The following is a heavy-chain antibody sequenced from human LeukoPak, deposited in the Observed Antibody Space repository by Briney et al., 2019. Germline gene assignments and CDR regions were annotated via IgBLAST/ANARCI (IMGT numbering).Heavy chain of an antibody. J-gene: IGHJ3*02. V-gene: IGHV3-21*01. CDR3: ARDPGYTYGYGPHDSFDI. D-gene: IGHD5-18*01. Sequence: PGGSLRLSCAASGFTFSSYSMNWVRQAPGRGLEWISSTSSSGSYIYYADSVKGRFTISRDNAKNSLSLQMNSLRAEDTAVYYCARDPGYTYGYGPHDSFDIWGQGTMVTVSS. CDR1: GFTFSSYS. CDR2: TSSSGSYI.